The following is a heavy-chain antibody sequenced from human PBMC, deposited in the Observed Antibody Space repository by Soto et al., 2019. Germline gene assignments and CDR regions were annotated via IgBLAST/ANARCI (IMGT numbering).Heavy chain of an antibody. Sequence: ASVKVSCKASGYTFTGYYMHCVRQAPGQGLEWMGWINPNSGGTNYAQKFQGWVTMTRDTSISTAYMELSRLRSDDTAVYYCARGAYIEYSSSLGVYYYYGMDVWGQGTTVTVSS. CDR2: INPNSGGT. CDR3: ARGAYIEYSSSLGVYYYYGMDV. V-gene: IGHV1-2*04. J-gene: IGHJ6*02. CDR1: GYTFTGYY. D-gene: IGHD6-6*01.